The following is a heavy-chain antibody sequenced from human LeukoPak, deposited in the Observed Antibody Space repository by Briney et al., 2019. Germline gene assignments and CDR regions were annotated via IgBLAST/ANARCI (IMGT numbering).Heavy chain of an antibody. V-gene: IGHV1-8*01. CDR2: MNPNSGNT. D-gene: IGHD6-6*01. CDR3: ARVQLAGDDDAFDI. CDR1: GYTFSSYD. J-gene: IGHJ3*02. Sequence: ASVKVSCKASGYTFSSYDINWVRQAPGQGLEWMGWMNPNSGNTGYAQKFQGRVTMTRNTSISTAYMELSSLRSEDTAVYYCARVQLAGDDDAFDIWGQGTMVTVSS.